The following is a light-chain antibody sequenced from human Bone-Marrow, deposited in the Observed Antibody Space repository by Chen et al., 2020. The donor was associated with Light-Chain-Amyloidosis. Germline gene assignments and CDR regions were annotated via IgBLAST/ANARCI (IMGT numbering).Light chain of an antibody. CDR3: QSADSSGTYEVI. V-gene: IGLV3-25*03. CDR1: DLPTKY. Sequence: SYELTQPPSVSVSPGQMARITCSGDDLPTKYAYWYQQKPGQAPVLVIHRDTERPSGISERFSGSSSGTTATLTISGVQAEDEADYHCQSADSSGTYEVIFGGGTKLTGL. CDR2: RDT. J-gene: IGLJ2*01.